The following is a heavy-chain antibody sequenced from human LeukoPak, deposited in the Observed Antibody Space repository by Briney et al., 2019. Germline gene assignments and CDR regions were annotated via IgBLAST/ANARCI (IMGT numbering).Heavy chain of an antibody. V-gene: IGHV4-61*01. D-gene: IGHD4-17*01. CDR1: GGSIISGSYF. CDR3: ARGSGYGDYGQQDY. J-gene: IGHJ4*02. CDR2: IYYSGST. Sequence: PSETLSLTCTVSGGSIISGSYFWGWIRQPPGKGLEWIGNIYYSGSTNYNPSLKSRVTISVDTSKNQFSLKLSSVTAADTAVYYCARGSGYGDYGQQDYWGQGTLVTVSS.